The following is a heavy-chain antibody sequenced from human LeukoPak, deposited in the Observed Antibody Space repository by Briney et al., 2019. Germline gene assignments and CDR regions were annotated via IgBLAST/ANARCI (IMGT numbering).Heavy chain of an antibody. CDR2: ISSSSSYI. D-gene: IGHD2-15*01. Sequence: GGSLRLSCAASGFTFSSYSMNWVRQAPGKGLEWVSSISSSSSYIYYADSVKGRFTISRDNAKNSLYLQMNSLRAEDTAVYYCARDPTTVVEAATYFDYWGQGTLVTVSS. V-gene: IGHV3-21*01. CDR3: ARDPTTVVEAATYFDY. J-gene: IGHJ4*02. CDR1: GFTFSSYS.